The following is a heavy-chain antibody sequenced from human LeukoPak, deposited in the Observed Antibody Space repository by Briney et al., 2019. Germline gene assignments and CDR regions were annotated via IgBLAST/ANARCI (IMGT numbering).Heavy chain of an antibody. J-gene: IGHJ4*02. D-gene: IGHD3-3*01. CDR3: ARYGVDRDYDY. Sequence: SETLSLTCTVSSVPVNSYYWGWIRQPPGKGLEWIGSIYHSGSTYYNPSLKSRVTISVDTSKNQFSLKLSSVTAADTAVYYCARYGVDRDYDYWGQGTLVTVSS. V-gene: IGHV4-38-2*02. CDR2: IYHSGST. CDR1: SVPVNSYY.